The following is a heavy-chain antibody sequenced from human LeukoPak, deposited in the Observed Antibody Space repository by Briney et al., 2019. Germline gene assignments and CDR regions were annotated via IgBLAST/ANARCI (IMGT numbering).Heavy chain of an antibody. J-gene: IGHJ4*02. V-gene: IGHV3-15*01. CDR2: IKRKGDDGTI. CDR3: TAGTGRSDFDY. CDR1: GFTFSNAW. Sequence: GGSLRLSCAASGFTFSNAWMSWVRQAPGRGLEWVGRIKRKGDDGTIDYAAPVKGILSISRDDSKNTLYLQMHSLKSEDTAVYYCTAGTGRSDFDYWGQGTLVTVSS. D-gene: IGHD3/OR15-3a*01.